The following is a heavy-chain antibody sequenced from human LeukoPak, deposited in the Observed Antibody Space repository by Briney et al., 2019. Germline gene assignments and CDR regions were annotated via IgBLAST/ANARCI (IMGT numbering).Heavy chain of an antibody. V-gene: IGHV1-24*01. CDR2: FDPEDGET. Sequence: ASVKVSCKVSGYTLTELSMHWVRQAPGKGLEWMGGFDPEDGETIYAQKFQGRVTMTEDTSTDTAYMELSSLRSEDTAVYYCAVSGVVVAAVDYWGQGTLVTVSS. D-gene: IGHD2-15*01. CDR1: GYTLTELS. CDR3: AVSGVVVAAVDY. J-gene: IGHJ4*02.